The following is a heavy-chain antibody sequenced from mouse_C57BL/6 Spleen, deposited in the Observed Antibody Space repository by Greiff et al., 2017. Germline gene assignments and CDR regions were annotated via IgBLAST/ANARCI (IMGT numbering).Heavy chain of an antibody. CDR2: FSGGGCNT. D-gene: IGHD2-4*01. Sequence: VQRVESGGGLVKPGGSLKLSCAASGFTFSSYTLSWVRQTPEKRPEWVATFSGGGCNTYYPDSVKGRFTISRDNAKNTLYLQMSSLRSEDTALYYCARNDAVYDFDRFAYWGQGTLVTVSA. CDR3: ARNDAVYDFDRFAY. CDR1: GFTFSSYT. J-gene: IGHJ3*01. V-gene: IGHV5-9*01.